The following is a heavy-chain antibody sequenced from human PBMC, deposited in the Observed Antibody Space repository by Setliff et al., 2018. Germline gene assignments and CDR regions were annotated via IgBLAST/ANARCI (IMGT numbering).Heavy chain of an antibody. CDR3: AKELAVAGSCIDY. J-gene: IGHJ4*02. CDR1: GFIFSNYG. V-gene: IGHV3-33*06. CDR2: IWYDGINK. D-gene: IGHD6-19*01. Sequence: LRLSCAASGFIFSNYGMHWVRQAPGKGLEWVAVIWYDGINKYYADSVKGRFTISRDISENTLYLQMNNLRAEDTAVYYCAKELAVAGSCIDYWGQGTLVTVSS.